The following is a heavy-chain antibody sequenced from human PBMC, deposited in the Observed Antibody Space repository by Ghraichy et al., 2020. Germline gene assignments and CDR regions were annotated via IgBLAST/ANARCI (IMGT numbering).Heavy chain of an antibody. V-gene: IGHV3-48*02. D-gene: IGHD2-15*01. CDR2: ISRSGRNI. J-gene: IGHJ4*02. CDR3: ARGSYFFDATPPGPDY. Sequence: GGSLRLSCAASGFTFRYFSMHWVRQAPGQGLECVSYISRSGRNIYYTDSVEGRFTISRDNAKNSLYRQMNSLRDEDTALYYCARGSYFFDATPPGPDYWCEATLVTVS. CDR1: GFTFRYFS.